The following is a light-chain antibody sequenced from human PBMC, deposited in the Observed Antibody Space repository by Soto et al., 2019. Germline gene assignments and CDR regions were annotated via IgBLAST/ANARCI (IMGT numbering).Light chain of an antibody. V-gene: IGLV2-11*01. CDR3: CSYAGSYTLV. Sequence: QSALTQPRSVSGSPGQSVTLSCTGTSSDVGGYHYVSWYQHHPGKAPKIIIFDVNQRPSGVPDRFSGSKSGNTASLTISGLQTEDEVDYYCCSYAGSYTLVFGGGTKLTVL. J-gene: IGLJ2*01. CDR1: SSDVGGYHY. CDR2: DVN.